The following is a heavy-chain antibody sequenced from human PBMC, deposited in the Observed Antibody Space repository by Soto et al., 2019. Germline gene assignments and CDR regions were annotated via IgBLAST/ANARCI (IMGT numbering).Heavy chain of an antibody. V-gene: IGHV4-61*01. Sequence: QVQLQESGPGLVKPSETLSLTCTVSGGSVSSGSYYWSWIRQPPGKGLEWLGYIYYSGSTNYNPSLKSRVTISVYTSKNQFALKLSSVTAADTAVYYCARRGYYDSSGYLSLDYWGQGTLVTVSS. J-gene: IGHJ4*02. CDR1: GGSVSSGSYY. CDR3: ARRGYYDSSGYLSLDY. CDR2: IYYSGST. D-gene: IGHD3-22*01.